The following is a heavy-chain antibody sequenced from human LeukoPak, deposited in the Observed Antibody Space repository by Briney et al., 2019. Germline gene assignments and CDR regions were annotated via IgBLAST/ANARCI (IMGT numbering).Heavy chain of an antibody. Sequence: SGTLSLTCTVSGGSISSYYWSWIRQPPGKGLEWIGYIYTSGSTNYNPSLKSRVTISVDTSKNQFSLKLSSVTAADTAVYYCARRKVGATSFDIRDAFDIWGQGTMVTVSS. CDR3: ARRKVGATSFDIRDAFDI. CDR1: GGSISSYY. CDR2: IYTSGST. D-gene: IGHD1-26*01. J-gene: IGHJ3*02. V-gene: IGHV4-4*09.